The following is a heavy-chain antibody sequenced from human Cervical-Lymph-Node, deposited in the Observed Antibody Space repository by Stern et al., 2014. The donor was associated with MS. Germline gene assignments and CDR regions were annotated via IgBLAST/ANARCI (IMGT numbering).Heavy chain of an antibody. D-gene: IGHD3-10*01. CDR2: VIPFVGTP. CDR1: GG. CDR3: ARGSGDNWFGP. V-gene: IGHV1-69*06. Sequence: VQLVESGAEVKKPGSSVKLSCKSSGGISWVRQAPGQGLEWMGGVIPFVGTPNYAQKFQGRVTIIVDTSANTTYLHLSRLTSADTAVYYCARGSGDNWFGPWGQGTLVTVSS. J-gene: IGHJ5*02.